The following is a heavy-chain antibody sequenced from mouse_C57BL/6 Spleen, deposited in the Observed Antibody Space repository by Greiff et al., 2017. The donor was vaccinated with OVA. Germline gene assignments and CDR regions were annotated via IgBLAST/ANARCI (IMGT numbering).Heavy chain of an antibody. D-gene: IGHD2-14*01. CDR2: IRNKANNHAT. CDR1: GFTFSDAW. V-gene: IGHV6-6*01. J-gene: IGHJ1*03. Sequence: EVMLVESGGGLVQPGGSMKLSCAASGFTFSDAWMDWVRQSPEKGLEWVAEIRNKANNHATYYAESVKGRFTISRDDSKSSVYLQMNSLRAEDTGIYYCTGTPRYWYFDVWGTGTTVTVSS. CDR3: TGTPRYWYFDV.